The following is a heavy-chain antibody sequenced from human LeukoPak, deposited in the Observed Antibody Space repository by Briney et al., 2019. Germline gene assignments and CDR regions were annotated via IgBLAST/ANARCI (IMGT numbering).Heavy chain of an antibody. J-gene: IGHJ4*02. D-gene: IGHD3-10*01. CDR3: TGDYGSGSYRFDY. Sequence: PSETLSLTCTVSGISITNYYWTWIRQPPGKGLEWIGYIYYTGSTNYNLSLKSRVTISVDTSKNQFSMKLTSVTAADTAVYYCTGDYGSGSYRFDYWGQGTLVTVSS. CDR1: GISITNYY. V-gene: IGHV4-59*12. CDR2: IYYTGST.